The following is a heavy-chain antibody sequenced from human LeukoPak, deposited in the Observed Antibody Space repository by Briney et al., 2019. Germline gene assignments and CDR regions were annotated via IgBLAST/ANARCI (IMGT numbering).Heavy chain of an antibody. D-gene: IGHD3-22*01. CDR1: GGSISSSSYY. CDR2: IYYSGST. J-gene: IGHJ4*02. Sequence: SETLSLTCTVSGGSISSSSYYWGWIRQPPGKGLEWIGSIYYSGSTYYNPSLKSRVTISVDTSKNQFSLKLSSVTAADTAVYYCARVTPMYYYDSSGYQGYDYWGQGTLVTVSS. V-gene: IGHV4-39*07. CDR3: ARVTPMYYYDSSGYQGYDY.